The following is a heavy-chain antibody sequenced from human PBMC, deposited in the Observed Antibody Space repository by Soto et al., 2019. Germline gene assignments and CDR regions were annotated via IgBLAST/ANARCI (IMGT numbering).Heavy chain of an antibody. Sequence: EVQLLESGGGLVQPGGSLRLSCAASGFTFSSYAMSWVRQAPGKGLEWVSAISGSGGSTYYADSVKGRFTISRDNSKNTLYLQMNSLRAEDTAVYYCAKGGWRHIVVVTTRIGYFQHWGQGTLVTVSS. CDR3: AKGGWRHIVVVTTRIGYFQH. V-gene: IGHV3-23*01. CDR2: ISGSGGST. D-gene: IGHD2-21*02. J-gene: IGHJ1*01. CDR1: GFTFSSYA.